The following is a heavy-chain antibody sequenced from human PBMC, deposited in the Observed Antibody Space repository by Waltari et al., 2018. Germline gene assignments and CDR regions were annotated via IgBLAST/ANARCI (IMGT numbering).Heavy chain of an antibody. V-gene: IGHV4-4*02. D-gene: IGHD2-8*02. CDR2: IYHSGKT. CDR1: GASLSSKYW. Sequence: QVQLQESGPGLVKPSGPLSLTCAVSGASLSSKYWWSWVRQSPGKGLEWIGEIYHSGKTYYNPSLKSRVTISVDKSKNQFSLNLSSVTAADTAVYYCAADRGVGLYFDYWGQGTLVTVSS. CDR3: AADRGVGLYFDY. J-gene: IGHJ4*02.